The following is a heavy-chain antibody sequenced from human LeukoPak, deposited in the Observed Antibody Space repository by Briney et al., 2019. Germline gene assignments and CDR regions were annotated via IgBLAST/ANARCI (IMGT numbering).Heavy chain of an antibody. CDR2: IYYSGST. V-gene: IGHV4-59*01. J-gene: IGHJ4*02. Sequence: SETLSLTCTVSGGSISSYYWSWIRQPPGKGLEWIGYIYYSGSTNYNPSLKSRVTISVDTSKNQFSLKLSSVTAADTAVYYCARVPDRTLGFDYWGQGTLVTVSS. CDR3: ARVPDRTLGFDY. CDR1: GGSISSYY. D-gene: IGHD1-14*01.